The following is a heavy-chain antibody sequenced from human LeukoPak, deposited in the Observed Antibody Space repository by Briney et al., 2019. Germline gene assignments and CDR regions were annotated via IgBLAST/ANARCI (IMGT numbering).Heavy chain of an antibody. V-gene: IGHV4-34*01. CDR2: INHSGST. D-gene: IGHD6-25*01. CDR1: GGSFSGYY. CDR3: ARGKRLSLYYYYYMDV. J-gene: IGHJ6*03. Sequence: SETLSLTCAVYGGSFSGYYWSWIRQPPGKGLEWIGEINHSGSTNCNPSLKNRVTISVDTSKNQFSLKLSSVTAADTAVYYCARGKRLSLYYYYYMDVWGKGTTVTVSS.